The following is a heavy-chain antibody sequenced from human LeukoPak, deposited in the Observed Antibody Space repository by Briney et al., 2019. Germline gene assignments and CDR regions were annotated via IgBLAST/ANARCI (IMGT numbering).Heavy chain of an antibody. V-gene: IGHV3-9*01. Sequence: GRSLRLSCAASGLTFDGYAMHWVRQAPGKGLEWVSGISWSSGSIGYADSVKGRFTISRDNAKNSLYLQMNSLRAEDTALYYCAKDPGYYYGSRSYYTYFDYWGQGTLVTVSS. D-gene: IGHD3-10*01. CDR1: GLTFDGYA. CDR2: ISWSSGSI. J-gene: IGHJ4*02. CDR3: AKDPGYYYGSRSYYTYFDY.